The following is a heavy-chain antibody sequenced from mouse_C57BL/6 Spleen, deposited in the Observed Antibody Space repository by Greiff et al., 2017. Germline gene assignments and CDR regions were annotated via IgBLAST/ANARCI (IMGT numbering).Heavy chain of an antibody. V-gene: IGHV1-52*01. CDR1: GYTFTSYW. CDR2: IDPSDSAT. J-gene: IGHJ1*03. CDR3: ARFVGGWYFDV. Sequence: QVQLQQPGAELVRPGSSVKLSCKASGYTFTSYWMHWVKQSPIQGLEWIGNIDPSDSATHYNQKFKDKATLTVDKSSTTAYMQLSSLTSEDSAVYYCARFVGGWYFDVWGTGTTVTVSS.